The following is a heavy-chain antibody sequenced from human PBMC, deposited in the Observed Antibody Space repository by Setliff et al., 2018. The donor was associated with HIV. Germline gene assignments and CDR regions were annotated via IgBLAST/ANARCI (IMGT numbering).Heavy chain of an antibody. CDR1: GASISSGGYY. Sequence: PSETLSLTCTVSGASISSGGYYWSWVRQQPGKGLEWIGYIYYSGNSFYNPSLKSRVTISLDTSKSQFSLNLSSVTAADTAVYYCASFHNSYGLGVFDHWGQGIRVTVSS. CDR3: ASFHNSYGLGVFDH. CDR2: IYYSGNS. J-gene: IGHJ4*02. D-gene: IGHD3-10*01. V-gene: IGHV4-31*03.